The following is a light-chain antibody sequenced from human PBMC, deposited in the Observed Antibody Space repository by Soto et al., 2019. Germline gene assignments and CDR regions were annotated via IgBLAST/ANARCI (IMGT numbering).Light chain of an antibody. CDR3: AAWDDSLNGSWV. CDR2: SNN. Sequence: QSVLTQPPSASGTPGQRVTISCSGRSSNIGSNTVNWYQQLPGTAPKLLIYSNNHRPSGVPDRFSGSKSGTSASLAISGLQSEDEPDYFCAAWDDSLNGSWVFGGGTKLTVL. V-gene: IGLV1-44*01. J-gene: IGLJ3*02. CDR1: SSNIGSNT.